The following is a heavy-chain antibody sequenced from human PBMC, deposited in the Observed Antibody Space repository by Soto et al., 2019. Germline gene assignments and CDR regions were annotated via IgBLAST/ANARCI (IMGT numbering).Heavy chain of an antibody. Sequence: QVQLVQSGAEVKEPGASVKLSCKASGFIFTSHVVHWVRQAPGQRLEWMGWVTGGNGDTKYSQKFQGRVTITRDISATTAYMELSRLTSEDKAIYYCARDSGVRGPSGDLDYWRQGTLVTVSS. V-gene: IGHV1-3*01. CDR1: GFIFTSHV. D-gene: IGHD3-10*02. CDR2: VTGGNGDT. CDR3: ARDSGVRGPSGDLDY. J-gene: IGHJ4*02.